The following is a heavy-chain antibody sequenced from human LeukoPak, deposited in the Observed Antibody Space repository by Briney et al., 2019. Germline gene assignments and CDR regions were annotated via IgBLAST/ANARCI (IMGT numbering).Heavy chain of an antibody. CDR2: ISSSSSYI. Sequence: GGSLRLSCAASGFTFSSYSMNWVRQAPGNGLEWVSSISSSSSYIYYADSVKGRFTISRDNAKNSLYLQMNSLRAEDTAVYYCARDTGGAVADASAFDIWGQGTMVTVSS. V-gene: IGHV3-21*01. CDR3: ARDTGGAVADASAFDI. J-gene: IGHJ3*02. CDR1: GFTFSSYS. D-gene: IGHD6-19*01.